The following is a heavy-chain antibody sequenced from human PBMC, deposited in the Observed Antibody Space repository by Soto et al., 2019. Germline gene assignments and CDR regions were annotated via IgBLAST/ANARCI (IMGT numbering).Heavy chain of an antibody. CDR1: GFTFSSYG. CDR3: AKEGCSGGICYGFDY. CDR2: MSWDGSDE. Sequence: QVQLVESGGGVVQPGRSLRLSCAASGFTFSSYGMHWVRQAPGKGLEWVAVMSWDGSDEFYEETVKGRFTVSRDNSRNTLYLQMNSLRPEETAVYYCAKEGCSGGICYGFDYWGQGNLVSVSS. D-gene: IGHD2-15*01. V-gene: IGHV3-30*18. J-gene: IGHJ4*02.